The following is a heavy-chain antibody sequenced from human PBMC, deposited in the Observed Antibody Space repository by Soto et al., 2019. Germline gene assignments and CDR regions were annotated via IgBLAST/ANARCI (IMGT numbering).Heavy chain of an antibody. Sequence: LILSGADSGFPFRSYAMRWVRQATGKGLEWVSSVTGSGGNTNCADSVRGRFSISRDNSKNALYLQMNSLRAEYTAVYYRAKMDNGTYRGLINYWGQGAMVTVSS. D-gene: IGHD1-1*01. CDR1: GFPFRSYA. J-gene: IGHJ4*01. CDR2: VTGSGGNT. V-gene: IGHV3-23*01. CDR3: AKMDNGTYRGLINY.